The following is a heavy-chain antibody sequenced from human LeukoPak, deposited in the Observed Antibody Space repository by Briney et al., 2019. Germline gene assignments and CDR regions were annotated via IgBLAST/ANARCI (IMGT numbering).Heavy chain of an antibody. D-gene: IGHD2-8*02. CDR2: IHYSGST. V-gene: IGHV4-61*05. J-gene: IGHJ6*03. Sequence: SETLSLTCTVSGGSISSSSYYWGWIRQPPGKGLEWIGYIHYSGSTNYNPSLKSRVTISVDTSKNHFSLRLSSVTAADTAVYYCARAGTGYPYYYYYMDVWGKGTTVTVSS. CDR3: ARAGTGYPYYYYYMDV. CDR1: GGSISSSSYY.